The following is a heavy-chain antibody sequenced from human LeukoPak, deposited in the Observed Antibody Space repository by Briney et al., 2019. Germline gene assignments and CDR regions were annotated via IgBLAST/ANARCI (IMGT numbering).Heavy chain of an antibody. Sequence: PGGSLRLSCAASGFTFSSYSMHWVRQAPGKGLEWVAVIWYGGSNKYYADSVKGRFTISRDNSKNTLYLQMNSLRAEDTAVYYCAKEVREDITIFGVVPSGYYWYYMDVWGKGTTVTVSS. CDR3: AKEVREDITIFGVVPSGYYWYYMDV. V-gene: IGHV3-30*02. CDR2: IWYGGSNK. D-gene: IGHD3-3*01. J-gene: IGHJ6*03. CDR1: GFTFSSYS.